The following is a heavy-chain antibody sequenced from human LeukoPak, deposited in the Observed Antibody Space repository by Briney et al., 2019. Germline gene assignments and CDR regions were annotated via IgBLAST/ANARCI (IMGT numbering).Heavy chain of an antibody. Sequence: ASVKVSCKASGYTFTSYYMHWVRQAPGQGLEWMGRINPNSGGTNYAQKFQGRVTMTRDTSISTAYMELSRLRSDDTAVYYCARLQSGSQGPYDAFDIWGQGTIVTVSS. D-gene: IGHD1-26*01. CDR3: ARLQSGSQGPYDAFDI. V-gene: IGHV1-2*06. CDR1: GYTFTSYY. J-gene: IGHJ3*02. CDR2: INPNSGGT.